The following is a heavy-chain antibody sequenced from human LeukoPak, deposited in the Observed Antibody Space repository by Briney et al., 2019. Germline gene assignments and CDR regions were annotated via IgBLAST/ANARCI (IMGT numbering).Heavy chain of an antibody. D-gene: IGHD6-13*01. J-gene: IGHJ4*02. Sequence: ASVKVSCKASGYTFTSYDINWVRQAPGQGLEWMGWMNPNSGNTGYAQKFQGRVTITRNTSISTAYMELSSLRSEDTAVYYCARGQLSAAGGDYWGQGTLVTVSS. V-gene: IGHV1-8*03. CDR1: GYTFTSYD. CDR3: ARGQLSAAGGDY. CDR2: MNPNSGNT.